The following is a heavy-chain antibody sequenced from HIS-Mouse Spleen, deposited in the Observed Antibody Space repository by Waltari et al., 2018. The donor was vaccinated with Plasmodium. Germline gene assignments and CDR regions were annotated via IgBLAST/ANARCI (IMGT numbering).Heavy chain of an antibody. CDR2: IYYRGST. V-gene: IGHV4-59*12. CDR3: ARSTKVAFDI. CDR1: GGSISSYY. Sequence: QVQLQESGPGLVKPSETLSLTCTVSGGSISSYYWSWIRQPPGKGLEWIGYIYYRGSTNYTPSLKSRVTISVDTSKNQFSLKLSSVTAADTAVYYCARSTKVAFDIWGQGTMVTVSS. D-gene: IGHD3-10*01. J-gene: IGHJ3*02.